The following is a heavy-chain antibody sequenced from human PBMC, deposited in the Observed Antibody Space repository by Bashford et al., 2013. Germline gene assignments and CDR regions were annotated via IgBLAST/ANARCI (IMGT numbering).Heavy chain of an antibody. V-gene: IGHV5-51*01. D-gene: IGHD2-15*01. CDR3: ARSFCGGGSCHLYFFDY. Sequence: GESLKISCKGSGYSFTSYWIGWVRQMPGKGLEWMGFIYPSDSDTRYSPSFQGQVTISADKSVNTAYLQWSSLKASDTAMYYCARSFCGGGSCHLYFFDYWGQGTLVTVSS. CDR1: GYSFTSYW. J-gene: IGHJ4*02. CDR2: IYPSDSDT.